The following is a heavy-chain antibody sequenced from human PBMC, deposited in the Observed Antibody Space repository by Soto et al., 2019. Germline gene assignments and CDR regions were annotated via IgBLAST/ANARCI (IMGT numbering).Heavy chain of an antibody. Sequence: GGSLRLSCAASGFTFSSYWMHWVRQAPGKGLVWVSRINSDGSTTNYADSVKGRFTISRDNAKNTVYLQVHSLRAEDTAVYYCARQVITDFDYWGQGSLVTVAS. CDR1: GFTFSSYW. J-gene: IGHJ4*02. CDR2: INSDGSTT. D-gene: IGHD3-22*01. V-gene: IGHV3-74*01. CDR3: ARQVITDFDY.